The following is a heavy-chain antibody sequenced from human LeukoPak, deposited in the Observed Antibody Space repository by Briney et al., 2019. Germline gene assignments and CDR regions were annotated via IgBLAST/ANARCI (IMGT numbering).Heavy chain of an antibody. CDR3: ARDKGQQLVLDDY. D-gene: IGHD6-13*01. CDR1: GYTLTSYY. CDR2: INPSGSRR. V-gene: IGHV1-46*01. J-gene: IGHJ4*02. Sequence: ASVKVSCKASGYTLTSYYMHWVRQAPGQGLEWMGIINPSGSRRSYAQKFQGSVTMTRDTSTSTVYMELSSLRSEDTAVYYCARDKGQQLVLDDYWGQGTLVTVSS.